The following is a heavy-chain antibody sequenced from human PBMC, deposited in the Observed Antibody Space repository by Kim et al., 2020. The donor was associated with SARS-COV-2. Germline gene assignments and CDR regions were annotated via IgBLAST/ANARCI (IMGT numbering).Heavy chain of an antibody. J-gene: IGHJ4*02. CDR1: GGSISSSSYY. CDR3: ARLGSGYDFLPTWFDY. CDR2: IYYSGST. D-gene: IGHD5-12*01. V-gene: IGHV4-39*01. Sequence: SETLSLTCTVSGGSISSSSYYWGWIRQPPGKGLEWIGSIYYSGSTYYNPSLKSRVTISVDTSKNQFSLKLSSVTAADTAVYYCARLGSGYDFLPTWFDYWGQGTLVTVSS.